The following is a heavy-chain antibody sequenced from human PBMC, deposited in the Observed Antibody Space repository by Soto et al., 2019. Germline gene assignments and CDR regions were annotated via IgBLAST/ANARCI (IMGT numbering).Heavy chain of an antibody. D-gene: IGHD1-1*01. CDR1: GFTFSDHY. CDR2: SSNSGSFT. J-gene: IGHJ4*02. CDR3: VRSGDNYNLLDY. Sequence: PVGSLRLSCAASGFTFSDHYMSWIRQAPGKGLEWIGYSSNSGSFTRYADSVKGRFSISRDNAKNSLYLQINSLRGDDTAIYYCVRSGDNYNLLDYWGQGTPVTVS. V-gene: IGHV3-11*06.